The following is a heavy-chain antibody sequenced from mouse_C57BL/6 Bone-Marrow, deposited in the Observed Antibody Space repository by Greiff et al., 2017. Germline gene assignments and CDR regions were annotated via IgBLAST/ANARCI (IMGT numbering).Heavy chain of an antibody. Sequence: EVQLQQSGGGLVQPEGSLKLSCAASGFSFNTYAMNWVRQAPGKGLEWVARIRSTSNNYATYYDDSVKDRFTISRDDSESMLYLQMNNLKTEDTAMYYCVRGEPYHGDYAIDYWGQGTSVTVSS. J-gene: IGHJ4*01. CDR2: IRSTSNNYAT. D-gene: IGHD1-1*01. CDR3: VRGEPYHGDYAIDY. CDR1: GFSFNTYA. V-gene: IGHV10-1*01.